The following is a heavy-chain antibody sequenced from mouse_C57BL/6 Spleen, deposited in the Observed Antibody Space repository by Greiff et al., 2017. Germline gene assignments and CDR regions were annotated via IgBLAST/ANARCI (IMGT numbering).Heavy chain of an antibody. CDR1: GYTFTDYY. Sequence: VHVKQSGPELVKPGASVKMSCKASGYTFTDYYMHWVKQSHGKSLEWIGYINPNNGGTSYNQKFKGKATLTVNKSSSTAYMELRSLTSEDSAVYYCARKGVYDYDFDYWGQGTTLTVSS. D-gene: IGHD2-4*01. CDR2: INPNNGGT. J-gene: IGHJ2*01. CDR3: ARKGVYDYDFDY. V-gene: IGHV1-22*01.